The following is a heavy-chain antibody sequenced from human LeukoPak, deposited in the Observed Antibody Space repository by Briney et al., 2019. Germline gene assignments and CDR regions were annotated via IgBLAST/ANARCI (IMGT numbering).Heavy chain of an antibody. CDR1: GYSFTSYW. V-gene: IGHV5-10-1*01. J-gene: IGHJ4*02. CDR2: IDPSDSYT. D-gene: IGHD6-13*01. Sequence: LGASLKISCKGSGYSFTSYWISWVRQMPGKGLEWMGRIDPSDSYTNYSPSFQGHVTISADKSISTAYLQWSSLKAADTALYYCARLALAGYSSSWPDYWGQGTLVTVSS. CDR3: ARLALAGYSSSWPDY.